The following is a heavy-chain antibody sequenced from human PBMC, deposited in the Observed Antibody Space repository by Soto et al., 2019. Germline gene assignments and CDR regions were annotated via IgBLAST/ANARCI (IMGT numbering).Heavy chain of an antibody. CDR3: ARGKRYNWNDPANAFDI. J-gene: IGHJ3*02. D-gene: IGHD1-20*01. Sequence: EVQLVESGGGVVRPGGSLRLSCAASKFTFDDYAMSWVRQAPGKGLEWVSGIDWNGAGTGYADSLKGRFTISRDNAKNSLYLQMNGLRAEDTALYHCARGKRYNWNDPANAFDICGQGTMVTVSS. V-gene: IGHV3-20*01. CDR1: KFTFDDYA. CDR2: IDWNGAGT.